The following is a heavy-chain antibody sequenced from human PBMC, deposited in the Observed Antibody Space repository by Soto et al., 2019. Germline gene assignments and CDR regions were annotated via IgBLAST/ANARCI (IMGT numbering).Heavy chain of an antibody. CDR3: ARVVGATTAVAFDI. J-gene: IGHJ3*02. Sequence: QVQLVQSGAEVKKPGSSVKVSCKASGGSFSSYAISWVRQAPGQGLEWMGGIIPIFGTANYAQKFQGRVTITAAESTSTAYMELYSLRSEDTAVYYCARVVGATTAVAFDIWGQGTMVIVSS. D-gene: IGHD1-26*01. CDR1: GGSFSSYA. CDR2: IIPIFGTA. V-gene: IGHV1-69*01.